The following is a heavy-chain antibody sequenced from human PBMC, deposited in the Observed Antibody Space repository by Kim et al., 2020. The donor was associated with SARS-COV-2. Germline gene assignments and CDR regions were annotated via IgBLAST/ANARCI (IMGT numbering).Heavy chain of an antibody. CDR2: INPDGSEP. J-gene: IGHJ4*02. CDR3: AGDQRGRSDTN. V-gene: IGHV3-7*01. CDR1: GFTYRNYW. Sequence: GGSLRLSCSASGFTYRNYWMSWVRQAPGKGLEWVANINPDGSEPYYVGSVKGRFTISRDNAKNSLYLQMNRLRVEDTAVYYCAGDQRGRSDTNWGQGTLVSVSS. D-gene: IGHD6-25*01.